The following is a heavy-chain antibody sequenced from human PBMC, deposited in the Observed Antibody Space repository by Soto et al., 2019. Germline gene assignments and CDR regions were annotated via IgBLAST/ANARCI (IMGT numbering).Heavy chain of an antibody. V-gene: IGHV4-4*02. CDR3: ARDPITMVRGVIIRKGWDP. CDR1: GGSISSSNW. D-gene: IGHD3-10*01. J-gene: IGHJ5*02. CDR2: IYHSGST. Sequence: QVQLQESGPGLVKPSGTLSLTCAVSGGSISSSNWWSWVRQPPGKGLEWIGEIYHSGSTNYNPSLKSRVTISVDKPKNQFSLKLSSVTAADTAVYYCARDPITMVRGVIIRKGWDPWGQGTLVTVSS.